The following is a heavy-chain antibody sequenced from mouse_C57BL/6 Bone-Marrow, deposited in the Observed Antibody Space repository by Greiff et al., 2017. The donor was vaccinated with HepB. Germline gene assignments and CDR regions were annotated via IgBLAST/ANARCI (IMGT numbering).Heavy chain of an antibody. Sequence: QVQLQQSGAELVRPGTSVKMSCKASGYTFTNYWIGWAKQRPGHGLEWIGDIYPGGGYTNYYEKFKGKATLTADKSSSTAYMQLRSLTSEDSAIYYCARTGYYGSSFAYWGQGTLVTVSA. J-gene: IGHJ3*01. CDR1: GYTFTNYW. D-gene: IGHD1-1*01. CDR3: ARTGYYGSSFAY. V-gene: IGHV1-63*01. CDR2: IYPGGGYT.